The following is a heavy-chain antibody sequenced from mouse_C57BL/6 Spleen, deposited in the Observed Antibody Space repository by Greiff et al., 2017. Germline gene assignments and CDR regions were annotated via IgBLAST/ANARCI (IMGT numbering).Heavy chain of an antibody. Sequence: VQLQQSGAALVRPGASVTLSCKASGYTFTDYEMHWVKQTPVHGLEWIGAIDPETGGTAYNQKFKGKAILTADKSSSTAYMELRSLTSEDSAVYYCTRGGSYGSSYWYFDVWGTGTTVTVSS. CDR3: TRGGSYGSSYWYFDV. J-gene: IGHJ1*03. CDR2: IDPETGGT. D-gene: IGHD1-1*01. CDR1: GYTFTDYE. V-gene: IGHV1-15*01.